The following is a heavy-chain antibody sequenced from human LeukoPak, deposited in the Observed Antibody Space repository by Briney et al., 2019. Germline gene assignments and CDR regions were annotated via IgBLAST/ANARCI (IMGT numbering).Heavy chain of an antibody. V-gene: IGHV1-69*13. D-gene: IGHD3-10*01. CDR2: IIPIFGTA. J-gene: IGHJ4*02. CDR1: GGTFSSYA. CDR3: ARGRGTYYLFDY. Sequence: SVKVSCKASGGTFSSYAISWVRQAPGQGLEWMGGIIPIFGTANYAQKFQGRVTITADESTSTAYMELSSLRAEDTAVYYCARGRGTYYLFDYWGQGTLVTVSS.